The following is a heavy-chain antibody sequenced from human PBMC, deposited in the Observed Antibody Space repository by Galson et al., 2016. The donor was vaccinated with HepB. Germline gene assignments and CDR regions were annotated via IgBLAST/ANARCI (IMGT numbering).Heavy chain of an antibody. CDR2: IRSIVYGGTT. Sequence: SLRLSCAASGFIFHDYAMSWFRQAPGKGLEWVGLIRSIVYGGTTEYAASVKGRFSISRDDSKSIAYLQMNSLKTEDTAVYFCTRDQGVSIVLAANDAFDIWGQGTMVTVSS. D-gene: IGHD2-8*02. V-gene: IGHV3-49*03. CDR1: GFIFHDYA. CDR3: TRDQGVSIVLAANDAFDI. J-gene: IGHJ3*02.